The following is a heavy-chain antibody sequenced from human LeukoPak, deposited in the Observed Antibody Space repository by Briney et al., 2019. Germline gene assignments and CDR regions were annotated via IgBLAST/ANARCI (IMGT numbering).Heavy chain of an antibody. CDR3: AKDLLYSSPYYYYYYYMDV. D-gene: IGHD6-13*01. V-gene: IGHV3-30*02. J-gene: IGHJ6*03. CDR2: IRYDGSNN. CDR1: GFTFSSYG. Sequence: PGGSLRLSCAASGFTFSSYGMHWVRQAPGKGLEWVAFIRYDGSNNYYADSVKGRFTISRDNSKNTLYLQMNSLRAEDTAVYYCAKDLLYSSPYYYYYYYMDVWGKGTTVTVSS.